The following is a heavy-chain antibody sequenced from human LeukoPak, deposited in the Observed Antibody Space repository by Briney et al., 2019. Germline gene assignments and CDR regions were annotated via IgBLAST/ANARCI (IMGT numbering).Heavy chain of an antibody. V-gene: IGHV3-11*04. J-gene: IGHJ4*02. CDR1: GVTFSDYY. CDR2: ISSSGSTI. CDR3: ARDLVAGYYFDY. D-gene: IGHD6-19*01. Sequence: PGGSLRLSCAASGVTFSDYYMSWLRQAPGKGLEWVSYISSSGSTIYYADSVKGRFTISRDNSKNTLYLQMNSLRAEDTAVYYCARDLVAGYYFDYWGQGTLVTVSS.